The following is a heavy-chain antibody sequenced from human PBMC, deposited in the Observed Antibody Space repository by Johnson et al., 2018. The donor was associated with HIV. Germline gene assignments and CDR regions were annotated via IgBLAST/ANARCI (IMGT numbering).Heavy chain of an antibody. CDR2: ITYDGSNQ. Sequence: VQLVESGGTVIRPGGSLRLSCVASGFTFDDYGMSWVRQAPGKGLEWVAVITYDGSNQYYGDSVKGRFTISRDNSKNTLYLQMNSLRAEDTAVYYCARSGLVQTYYYGSGSYKDAFDIWGQGTMVTVSS. D-gene: IGHD3-10*01. V-gene: IGHV3-30*03. CDR1: GFTFDDYG. CDR3: ARSGLVQTYYYGSGSYKDAFDI. J-gene: IGHJ3*02.